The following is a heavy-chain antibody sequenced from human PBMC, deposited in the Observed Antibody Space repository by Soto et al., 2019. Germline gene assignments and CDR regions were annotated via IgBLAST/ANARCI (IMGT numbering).Heavy chain of an antibody. D-gene: IGHD1-26*01. CDR3: ARVSIVYFDY. J-gene: IGHJ4*02. CDR2: INHSGST. Sequence: PSETLSLTCAVYGGSFSGYYWSWIRQPPGKGLEWIGEINHSGSTNYNPSLKSRVTISVDTSKNQFSLKLSSVTAADTAVYYCARVSIVYFDYWGQGTLVTVSS. CDR1: GGSFSGYY. V-gene: IGHV4-34*01.